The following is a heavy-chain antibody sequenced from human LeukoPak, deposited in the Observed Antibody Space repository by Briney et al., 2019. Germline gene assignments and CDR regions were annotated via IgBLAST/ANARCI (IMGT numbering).Heavy chain of an antibody. Sequence: GGSLRLSCAASGFTFSTFAMTWVHQAPGKGLEWASTISGGGTSTYYADSVKGRFTISRDNSKNTVYLQMNSLRAEDTAVYYCAKGRNSVVTPFDYWGQGTLVTVSS. J-gene: IGHJ4*02. CDR3: AKGRNSVVTPFDY. CDR2: ISGGGTST. V-gene: IGHV3-23*01. D-gene: IGHD4-23*01. CDR1: GFTFSTFA.